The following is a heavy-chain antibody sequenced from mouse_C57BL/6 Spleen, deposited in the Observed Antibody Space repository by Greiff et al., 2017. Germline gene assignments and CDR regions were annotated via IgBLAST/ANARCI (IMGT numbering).Heavy chain of an antibody. Sequence: VQLQQSGAELVKPGASVKISCKASGYAFSSYWMNWVQQRPGKGLEWIGQIYPGDGDTNYNGKFKGKATLTADKSSSTAYMQLSSLTSEDSAVYFCASYYYGSSRDYWGQGTTLTVSS. J-gene: IGHJ2*01. D-gene: IGHD1-1*01. CDR1: GYAFSSYW. CDR3: ASYYYGSSRDY. V-gene: IGHV1-80*01. CDR2: IYPGDGDT.